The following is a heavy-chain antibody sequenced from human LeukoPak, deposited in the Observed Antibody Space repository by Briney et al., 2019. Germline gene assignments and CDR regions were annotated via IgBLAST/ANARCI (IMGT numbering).Heavy chain of an antibody. CDR2: ISGSGGST. J-gene: IGHJ4*02. CDR1: GFTFSSYS. CDR3: AKDRGRAVAGSEFDY. D-gene: IGHD6-19*01. Sequence: GGSLRLSCAASGFTFSSYSMNWVRQAPGKGLEWVSVISGSGGSTNYADSVKGRFTISRDNSKNTLYLEMNSLRAEDTALYYCAKDRGRAVAGSEFDYWGQGTLVTVSS. V-gene: IGHV3-23*01.